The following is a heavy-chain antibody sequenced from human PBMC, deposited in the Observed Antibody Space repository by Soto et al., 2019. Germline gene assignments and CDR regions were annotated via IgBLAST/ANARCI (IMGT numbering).Heavy chain of an antibody. CDR2: IIPNNGNA. D-gene: IGHD1-26*01. Sequence: SVKASCKASGYTFSSYGITWVRQAPGQGLEWMGGIIPNNGNANYAQKFQGRVTITADESTSTAYMELSSLRSEDTAVYYCARDRVVGATTVLDYWGQGTLVTVSS. J-gene: IGHJ4*02. V-gene: IGHV1-69*13. CDR1: GYTFSSYG. CDR3: ARDRVVGATTVLDY.